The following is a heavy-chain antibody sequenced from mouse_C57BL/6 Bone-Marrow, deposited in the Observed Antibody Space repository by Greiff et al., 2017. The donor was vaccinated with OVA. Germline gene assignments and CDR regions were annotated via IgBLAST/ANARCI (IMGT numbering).Heavy chain of an antibody. D-gene: IGHD1-1*01. V-gene: IGHV1-81*01. CDR2: IYPRSGNT. CDR3: ANYYGSSSHYFDY. J-gene: IGHJ2*01. Sequence: VQLQQSGAELARPGASVKLSCKASGYTFTSYGISWVKQRTGQGLEWIGEIYPRSGNTYYNEKFKGKDTLTADKSSSTAYMELRSLTSDDSAVYFCANYYGSSSHYFDYWGQGTTLTVSS. CDR1: GYTFTSYG.